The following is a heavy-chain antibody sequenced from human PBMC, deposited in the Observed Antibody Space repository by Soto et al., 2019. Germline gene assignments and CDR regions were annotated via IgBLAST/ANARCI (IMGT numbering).Heavy chain of an antibody. V-gene: IGHV3-30*18. J-gene: IGHJ6*02. CDR3: AKVWDCTNGVCYTSAPSYYYYGMDV. CDR1: GLTFSSYG. D-gene: IGHD2-8*01. CDR2: ISYDGSNK. Sequence: GGSLRLSCAASGLTFSSYGMHWVRQAPGKGLEWVAVISYDGSNKYYADSVKGRFTISRDNSKNTLYLQMNSLRAEDTAVYYCAKVWDCTNGVCYTSAPSYYYYGMDVWGQGTTVTVSS.